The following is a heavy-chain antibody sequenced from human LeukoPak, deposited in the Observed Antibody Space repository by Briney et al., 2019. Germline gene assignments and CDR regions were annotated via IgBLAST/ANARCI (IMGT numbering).Heavy chain of an antibody. CDR2: IYYSGST. D-gene: IGHD4-23*01. Sequence: SETLSLTCTVSGGSISSSSYYWGWIRQPPGKGLEWIGSIYYSGSTYYNPSLKSRVTISVDTSKNQFSLKLSSVTAADTAVYYCAANYGGNSRPYWYFDLWGRGTLVTVSS. V-gene: IGHV4-39*01. CDR1: GGSISSSSYY. J-gene: IGHJ2*01. CDR3: AANYGGNSRPYWYFDL.